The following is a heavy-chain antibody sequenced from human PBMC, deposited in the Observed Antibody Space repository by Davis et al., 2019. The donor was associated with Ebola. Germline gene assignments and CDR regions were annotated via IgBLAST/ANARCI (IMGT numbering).Heavy chain of an antibody. Sequence: AGSLTLSCAASGFTFSSYWMSWVRQAPGTGMEWVANIKQDGSEKYYVDSVNGRFTISRDNAKNSLYLQMNSLRAEDTDVYYCARVRWLVLYYFDYWGQGTLVTVSS. D-gene: IGHD6-19*01. CDR2: IKQDGSEK. J-gene: IGHJ4*02. CDR1: GFTFSSYW. V-gene: IGHV3-7*03. CDR3: ARVRWLVLYYFDY.